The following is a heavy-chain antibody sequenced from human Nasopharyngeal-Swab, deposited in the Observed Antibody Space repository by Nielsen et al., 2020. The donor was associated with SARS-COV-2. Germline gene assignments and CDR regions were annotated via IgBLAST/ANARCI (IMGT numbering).Heavy chain of an antibody. V-gene: IGHV1-46*01. CDR3: ARDLGVVTFGGVIVIPGKFDP. D-gene: IGHD3-16*02. J-gene: IGHJ5*02. Sequence: ASVKVSCKVSGYTLTELSMHWVRQAPGQGLEWMGIINPSGGSTSYAQKFQGRVTMTRDTSTSTVYMELSSLRSGDTAVYYCARDLGVVTFGGVIVIPGKFDPWGQGTLVTVSS. CDR2: INPSGGST. CDR1: GYTLTELS.